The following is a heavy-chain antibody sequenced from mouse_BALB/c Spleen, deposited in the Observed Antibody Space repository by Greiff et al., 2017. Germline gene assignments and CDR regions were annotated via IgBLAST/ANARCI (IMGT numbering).Heavy chain of an antibody. CDR3: ARSGTTVVYAMDY. CDR1: GYSITSDYA. J-gene: IGHJ4*01. Sequence: EVMLVESGPGLVKPSQSLSLTCTVTGYSITSDYAWNWIRQFPGNKLEWMGYISYSGSTSYNPSLKSRISITRDTSKNQFFLQLNSVTTEDTATYYCARSGTTVVYAMDYWGQGTSVTVSS. V-gene: IGHV3-2*02. D-gene: IGHD1-1*01. CDR2: ISYSGST.